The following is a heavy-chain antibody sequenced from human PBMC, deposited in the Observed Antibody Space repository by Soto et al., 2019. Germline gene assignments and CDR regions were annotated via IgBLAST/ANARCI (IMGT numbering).Heavy chain of an antibody. J-gene: IGHJ3*02. Sequence: RGESLKIFCTGSGYRFTTYWIGWVRQMPGKGLEWMGIIYPGDSETRYSPSFQGQVTISADRSISTAYLQWSSLKASDTAMYYCARDYGDYADAFDIWGQGTMVTVSS. CDR2: IYPGDSET. D-gene: IGHD4-17*01. CDR3: ARDYGDYADAFDI. V-gene: IGHV5-51*01. CDR1: GYRFTTYW.